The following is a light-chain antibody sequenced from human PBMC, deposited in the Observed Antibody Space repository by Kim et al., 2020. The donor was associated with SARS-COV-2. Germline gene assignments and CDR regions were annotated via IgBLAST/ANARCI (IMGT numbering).Light chain of an antibody. CDR3: QQYNSYSPLYT. J-gene: IGKJ2*01. CDR2: KAS. V-gene: IGKV1-5*03. Sequence: DIQMTQSPSTLSASVGDRVTITCRASQSISSWLAWYQQKPGKAPKLLIYKASSLESGVPSRFSGSGSGTEFTLTISSLQPDDLATYYCQQYNSYSPLYTFGQGTKLEI. CDR1: QSISSW.